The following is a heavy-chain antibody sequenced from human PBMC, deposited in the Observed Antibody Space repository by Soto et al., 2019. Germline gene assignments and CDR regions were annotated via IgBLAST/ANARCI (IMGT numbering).Heavy chain of an antibody. V-gene: IGHV4-34*01. CDR3: ARFRFFYCSSTSCYFHY. D-gene: IGHD2-2*01. CDR1: GGSSSGYY. CDR2: INHSGST. Sequence: SETLSLTWAVSGGSSSGYYWSLIRQPPGKGLGWIGEINHSGSTNYNPSLKSRVTISVDTSKNQFSLKLSSVTAADTAVYYCARFRFFYCSSTSCYFHYWGQGTLVTVSS. J-gene: IGHJ4*02.